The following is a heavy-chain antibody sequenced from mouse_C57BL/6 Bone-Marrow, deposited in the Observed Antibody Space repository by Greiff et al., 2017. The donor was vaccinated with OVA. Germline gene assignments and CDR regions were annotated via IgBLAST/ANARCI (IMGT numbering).Heavy chain of an antibody. V-gene: IGHV1-62-2*01. CDR2: FYPGSGSI. J-gene: IGHJ4*01. D-gene: IGHD2-1*01. CDR3: ARHEEVGDYYGNHGAMDY. CDR1: GYTFTEYT. Sequence: QVQLQQSGAELVKPGASVKLSCKASGYTFTEYTIHWVKQRSGQGLEWIGWFYPGSGSIKYNEKFKDKATLTADKYSSTVYMELSRLTSEDSAVYFCARHEEVGDYYGNHGAMDYWGQGTSVTVSS.